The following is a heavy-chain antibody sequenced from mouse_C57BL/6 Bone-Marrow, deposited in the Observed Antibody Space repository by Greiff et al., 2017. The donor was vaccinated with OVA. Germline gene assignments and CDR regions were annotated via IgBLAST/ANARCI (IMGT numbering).Heavy chain of an antibody. CDR2: ITSDVGST. CDR3: ARPSDSSGYPFAY. CDR1: EYEFPSHD. J-gene: IGHJ3*01. V-gene: IGHV5-2*01. D-gene: IGHD3-2*02. Sequence: EVQRVESGGGLVQPGESLKLSCESNEYEFPSHDMSWVRTTPEKRLEFVAAITSDVGSTYYPDTMERRFIISRDNTKKTLYLQMSSLRSEDTALYYCARPSDSSGYPFAYWGQGTLVTVSA.